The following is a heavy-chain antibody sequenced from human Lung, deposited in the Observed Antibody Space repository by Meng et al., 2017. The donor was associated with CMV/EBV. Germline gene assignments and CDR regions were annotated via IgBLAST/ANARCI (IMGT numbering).Heavy chain of an antibody. CDR2: IDDSGST. J-gene: IGHJ4*02. CDR3: ARGKQDAWELLAY. CDR1: GVSISSNIR. D-gene: IGHD1-26*01. V-gene: IGHV4-4*02. Sequence: VPLQASAPGLCKPAGTLSLPCGVYGVSISSNIRWTWVRQPPGKGLEWIGDIDDSGSTNYNPSLNSRISISLDKSKNHFSLKVNSVTAADTAVYYCARGKQDAWELLAYWGQGALVTVSS.